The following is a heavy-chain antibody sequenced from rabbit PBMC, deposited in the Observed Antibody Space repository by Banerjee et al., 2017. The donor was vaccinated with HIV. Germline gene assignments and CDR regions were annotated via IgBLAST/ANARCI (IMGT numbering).Heavy chain of an antibody. J-gene: IGHJ2*01. V-gene: IGHV1S40*01. CDR2: IYAGSSGST. CDR1: GFSFSSTYN. D-gene: IGHD6-1*01. CDR3: ARAGYAGYGYVGAFNP. Sequence: QSLEESGGDLVKPGASLTLTCTASGFSFSSTYNMCWVRRAPGKGLEWVACIYAGSSGSTYYASWAKGRFTISKTSSTTVTLQMTSLTAADTATYFCARAGYAGYGYVGAFNPWGQGTLVTVS.